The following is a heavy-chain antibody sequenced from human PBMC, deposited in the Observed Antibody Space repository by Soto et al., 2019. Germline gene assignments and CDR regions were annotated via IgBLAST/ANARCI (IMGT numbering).Heavy chain of an antibody. CDR2: IYYSGST. CDR3: ARHDGGLDY. V-gene: IGHV4-59*08. J-gene: IGHJ4*02. CDR1: GGSISSYY. D-gene: IGHD3-3*01. Sequence: SETLSLTCTVSGGSISSYYWSWIRQPPGKGLEWIGYIYYSGSTNYNPSLKSRVTISVDTSKNQFSLKLSSVTAADTAVYYCARHDGGLDYWGQGTLVTVSS.